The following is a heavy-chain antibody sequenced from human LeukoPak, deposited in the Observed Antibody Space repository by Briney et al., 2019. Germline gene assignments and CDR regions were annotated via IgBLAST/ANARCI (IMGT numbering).Heavy chain of an antibody. J-gene: IGHJ5*02. D-gene: IGHD3-10*01. Sequence: PSETLSLTCTVSVGSISGQYWSWIRQPPGKGLEWIGNIYNSGSTNYNPSLKSPVTISVDTSKNQFSLKLSSVTAADTAVYYCARFVYMVRGVSIGSWFDPWGQGTLVTVSS. CDR2: IYNSGST. CDR3: ARFVYMVRGVSIGSWFDP. CDR1: VGSISGQY. V-gene: IGHV4-59*11.